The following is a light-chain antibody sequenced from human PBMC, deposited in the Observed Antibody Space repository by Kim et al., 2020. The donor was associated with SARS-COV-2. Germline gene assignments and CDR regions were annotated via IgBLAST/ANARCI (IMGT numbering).Light chain of an antibody. Sequence: ASLGDRVTITGRASQDIANSLAWYQQKPGKVPKVLIYAASTLQSGVPSRFSGSGSGTEFTLTIGSLQTEDVATYYCQKYNSAPWTFGPGTKVDIK. V-gene: IGKV1-27*01. CDR2: AAS. J-gene: IGKJ1*01. CDR1: QDIANS. CDR3: QKYNSAPWT.